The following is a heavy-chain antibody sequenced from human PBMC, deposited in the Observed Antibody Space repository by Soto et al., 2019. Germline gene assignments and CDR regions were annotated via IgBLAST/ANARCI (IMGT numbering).Heavy chain of an antibody. D-gene: IGHD4-4*01. CDR2: INPSGGST. J-gene: IGHJ4*02. V-gene: IGHV1-46*03. Sequence: QVQLAQSGAEVKKPGASVKVSCKASGYTFTSDYMNWVRQAPGQGLEWMGIINPSGGSTSYAQKFQGRVTMTGDASTGTVYMELTSLRSDDTAVYYCARSVTADYWGQGTLVTVSS. CDR1: GYTFTSDY. CDR3: ARSVTADY.